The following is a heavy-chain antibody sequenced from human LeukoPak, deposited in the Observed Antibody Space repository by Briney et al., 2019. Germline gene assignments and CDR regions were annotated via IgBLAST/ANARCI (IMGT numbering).Heavy chain of an antibody. D-gene: IGHD5-12*01. CDR2: IYSGGST. CDR1: GFTFRSYA. Sequence: GGSLRLSCAASGFTFRSYAMNWVRQAPGKGLEWVSIIYSGGSTFYADSVKGRFTISRDNAKNSLYLQMNNLRAEDTALYYCAKDMSAYDSFDYWGQGTLVTVSS. J-gene: IGHJ4*02. CDR3: AKDMSAYDSFDY. V-gene: IGHV3-23*03.